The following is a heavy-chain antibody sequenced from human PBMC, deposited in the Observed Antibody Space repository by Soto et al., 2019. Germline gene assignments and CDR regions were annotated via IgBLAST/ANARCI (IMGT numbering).Heavy chain of an antibody. CDR1: GFTVSTKY. D-gene: IGHD3-16*01. V-gene: IGHV3-66*01. Sequence: EVQLVESGGGLVQPGGSLRLSCAASGFTVSTKYMSWVRQAPGKGLEWVSVIYSGGSTFYADSVRGRFTISRDNTKNTVNLQMNSRRAEDTAVYYGAREPWAADYWGQGTLVTVSS. CDR3: AREPWAADY. J-gene: IGHJ4*02. CDR2: IYSGGST.